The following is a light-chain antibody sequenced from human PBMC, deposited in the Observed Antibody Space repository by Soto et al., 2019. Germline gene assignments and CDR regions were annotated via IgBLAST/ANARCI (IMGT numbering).Light chain of an antibody. CDR3: HQLSSCRVT. J-gene: IGKJ4*01. CDR1: RHIDSIY. V-gene: IGKV3-11*01. CDR2: GPS. Sequence: IVLTQCPGTLSLSPAGRARLSWNPTRHIDSIYLAWYQQKPGQAPRLLIYGPSNRATGIPARFSGSGSGTDFTLTISSLEPEDIAVYFCHQLSSCRVTFGRGTKVDIK.